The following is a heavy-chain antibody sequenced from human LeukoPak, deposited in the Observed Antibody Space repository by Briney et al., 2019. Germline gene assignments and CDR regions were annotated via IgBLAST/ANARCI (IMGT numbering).Heavy chain of an antibody. Sequence: PSETLSLTCTVSGGSISSYYWSWIRQPPGKGLEWIGYIYYSGSTNYNPSLKSRVTISVDTSKNQFSLKLSSVTAADTAVYYCARGNGSGSYPAQGYGMDVWGQGTTVTVSS. J-gene: IGHJ6*02. CDR1: GGSISSYY. CDR2: IYYSGST. D-gene: IGHD3-10*01. V-gene: IGHV4-59*01. CDR3: ARGNGSGSYPAQGYGMDV.